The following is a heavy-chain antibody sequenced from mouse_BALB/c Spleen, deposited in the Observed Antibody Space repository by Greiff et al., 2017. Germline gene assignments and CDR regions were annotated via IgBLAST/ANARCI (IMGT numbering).Heavy chain of an antibody. D-gene: IGHD2-14*01. CDR2: IDPANGNT. Sequence: EVKLVESGAELVKPGASVKLSCTASGFNIKDTYMHWVKQRPEQGLEWIGRIDPANGNTKYDPKFQGKATITADTSSNTAYLQLSSLTSEDTAVYYCADYYRYDGRVDYWGQGTTLTVSS. V-gene: IGHV14-3*02. CDR1: GFNIKDTY. CDR3: ADYYRYDGRVDY. J-gene: IGHJ2*01.